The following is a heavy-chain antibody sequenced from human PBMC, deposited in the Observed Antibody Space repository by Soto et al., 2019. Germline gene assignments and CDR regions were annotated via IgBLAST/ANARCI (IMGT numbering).Heavy chain of an antibody. J-gene: IGHJ5*02. V-gene: IGHV3-23*01. CDR2: ISASATQA. D-gene: IGHD3-10*01. Sequence: EARILESGGGLAQPGGSLKISCTASGFNFNIYTMSWVRQAPGKGLEWDSGISASATQAYYAESVKGRFAISRDNSKSTLYLQLDSLTPEDTARYYCAKPITAGGSNSWGPGTLVAVSS. CDR1: GFNFNIYT. CDR3: AKPITAGGSNS.